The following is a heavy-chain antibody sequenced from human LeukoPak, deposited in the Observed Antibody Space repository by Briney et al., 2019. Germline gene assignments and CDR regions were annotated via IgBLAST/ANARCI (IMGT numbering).Heavy chain of an antibody. CDR1: GGSFSGYY. CDR3: ARGRVPAAIPYYYYGMDV. CDR2: INHSGST. V-gene: IGHV4-34*01. D-gene: IGHD2-2*01. Sequence: SETLSLSCAVYGGSFSGYYWSWIRQPTGKGLEWIGEINHSGSTNYNPSLKSRVTISVDTSKNQFSLKLSSVTAADTAVYYCARGRVPAAIPYYYYGMDVWGKGTTVTVSS. J-gene: IGHJ6*04.